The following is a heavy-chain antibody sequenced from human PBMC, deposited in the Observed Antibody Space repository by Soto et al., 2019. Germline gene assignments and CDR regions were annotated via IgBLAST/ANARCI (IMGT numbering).Heavy chain of an antibody. V-gene: IGHV6-1*01. J-gene: IGHJ6*02. Sequence: QTLSLTCVGSGDTVSSNSVAWNWVRQSPSRGLEWLGRTYYRSRWYSDYSVSVRSRIDINADTSKNQVSLQLNSVTPEDTAVYYCARSEEDSDYYYYGMDVWGQGTTVTVSS. CDR1: GDTVSSNSVA. CDR3: ARSEEDSDYYYYGMDV. CDR2: TYYRSRWYS. D-gene: IGHD2-15*01.